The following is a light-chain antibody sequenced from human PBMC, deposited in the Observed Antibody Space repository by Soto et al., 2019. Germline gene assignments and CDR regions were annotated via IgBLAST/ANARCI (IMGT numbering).Light chain of an antibody. Sequence: QSVVSQPPSASGTPGQRVTVSCSGRSSNIGRNFVYWYQQFPGTAPELLIFKNDQRPSGVPDRFSGSKSGTSASLAISGLRSDDEADYYCATLDASLSDWVFGGGTKLTVL. J-gene: IGLJ3*02. CDR2: KND. V-gene: IGLV1-47*01. CDR3: ATLDASLSDWV. CDR1: SSNIGRNF.